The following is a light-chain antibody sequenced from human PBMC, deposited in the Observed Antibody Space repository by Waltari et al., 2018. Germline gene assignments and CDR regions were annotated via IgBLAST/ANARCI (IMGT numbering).Light chain of an antibody. CDR2: NTV. CDR1: QSVRTK. CDR3: QQYNNLSPYT. J-gene: IGKJ2*01. Sequence: EIIMTRSPATLSDSPVARATLSCRASQSVRTKVAWYQQRSGQATRLLIYNTVSRAPGIPDRFSGSGSATEFTLTISSLQSEDFAVYYCQQYNNLSPYTFGQGTKLEFK. V-gene: IGKV3-15*01.